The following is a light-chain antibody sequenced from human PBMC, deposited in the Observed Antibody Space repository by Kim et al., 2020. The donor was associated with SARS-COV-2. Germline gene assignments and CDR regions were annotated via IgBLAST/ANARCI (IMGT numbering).Light chain of an antibody. J-gene: IGLJ2*01. V-gene: IGLV1-40*01. CDR2: GNN. CDR1: RSNIGATYD. CDR3: QSYDNSLSGVI. Sequence: QSALTQPPSVSGAPGQRVTISCTGGRSNIGATYDVHWYQQFPGTAPKLLIYGNNNRPSGVPDRFSGSKSGTSASLAIAGLQAEDEADYYCQSYDNSLSGVIFGGGTQLTVL.